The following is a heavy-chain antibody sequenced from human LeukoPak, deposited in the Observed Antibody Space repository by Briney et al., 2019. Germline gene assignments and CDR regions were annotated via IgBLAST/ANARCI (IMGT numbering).Heavy chain of an antibody. V-gene: IGHV1-69*01. CDR1: GGTFSSYA. Sequence: GASVKVSCKASGGTFSSYAISWVRQAPGQGLEWMGGIIPIFGTANYAQKFQGRVTITANESTSTAYMELSSLRSEDTAVYYCAARGDYYDSSGPISLGYYFDYWGQGTLVTVSS. D-gene: IGHD3-22*01. J-gene: IGHJ4*02. CDR3: AARGDYYDSSGPISLGYYFDY. CDR2: IIPIFGTA.